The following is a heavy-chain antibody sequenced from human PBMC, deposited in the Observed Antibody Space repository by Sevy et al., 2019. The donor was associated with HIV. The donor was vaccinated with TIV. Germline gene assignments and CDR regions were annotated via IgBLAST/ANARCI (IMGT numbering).Heavy chain of an antibody. CDR2: IRRKSYEAYGGTT. D-gene: IGHD2-15*01. CDR3: TRGLPTADTPVYYFDY. J-gene: IGHJ4*02. V-gene: IGHV3-49*03. Sequence: GGSLRLSCTTSGFTFDDYAMSWFRQAPGKGLEWVAFIRRKSYEAYGGTTDYAASVKGRFIISRDDSYSIAYLQMNSLKTEDTAVYYCTRGLPTADTPVYYFDYWGQGTLVTVSS. CDR1: GFTFDDYA.